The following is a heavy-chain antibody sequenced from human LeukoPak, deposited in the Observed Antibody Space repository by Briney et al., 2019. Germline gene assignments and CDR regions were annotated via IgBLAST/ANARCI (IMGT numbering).Heavy chain of an antibody. CDR3: ARDVGCYDSSGYYYWYY. J-gene: IGHJ4*02. Sequence: ASVKVSCKASGYTFTSYGISWVRQAPGQGLEWMGWISAYNGNTNYAQKLQGRVTMTTDTSTSTAYMELRSLRSDDTAVYYCARDVGCYDSSGYYYWYYWGQGTLVTVSS. V-gene: IGHV1-18*01. CDR2: ISAYNGNT. D-gene: IGHD3-22*01. CDR1: GYTFTSYG.